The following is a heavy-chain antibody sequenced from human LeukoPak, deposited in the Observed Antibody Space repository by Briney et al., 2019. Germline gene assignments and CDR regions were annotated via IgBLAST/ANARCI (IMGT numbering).Heavy chain of an antibody. D-gene: IGHD3-10*01. Sequence: PSETLSLTCIVSGGSLSSGTYYSSWIRQPPGKGLEWIGNIFYSGSTYYNPSLKSRVTISVDTSKNQFSLKLSSVTAAGTAVYYCAIFAIDSRSGIYYKALDDWGQGTLVTVSS. CDR1: GGSLSSGTYY. CDR3: AIFAIDSRSGIYYKALDD. V-gene: IGHV4-31*03. CDR2: IFYSGST. J-gene: IGHJ4*02.